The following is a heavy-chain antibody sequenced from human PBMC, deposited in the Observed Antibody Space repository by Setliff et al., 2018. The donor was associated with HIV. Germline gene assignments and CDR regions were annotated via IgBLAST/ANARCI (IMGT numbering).Heavy chain of an antibody. CDR1: GGSVNDFY. CDR3: ARRIGAGNFDY. D-gene: IGHD3-16*01. J-gene: IGHJ4*02. CDR2: IHSSGST. V-gene: IGHV4-4*09. Sequence: PSETLSLTCTVSGGSVNDFYCNWIRQPPGKGPEWIGYIHSSGSTIYNPSLKSRVTISVDTSKNQFSLKLTSVTATDTAVYYCARRIGAGNFDYWGQGTLVTVSS.